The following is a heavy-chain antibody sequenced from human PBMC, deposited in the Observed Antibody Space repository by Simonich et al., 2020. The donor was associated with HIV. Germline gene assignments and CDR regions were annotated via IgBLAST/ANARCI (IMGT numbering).Heavy chain of an antibody. CDR3: ARLYDS. V-gene: IGHV4-4*02. J-gene: IGHJ4*02. CDR1: GGSISSSNW. CDR2: INHRGST. Sequence: QVQLQESGPGLVKPSGTLSLTCAVSGGSISSSNWWSWVRQPPGKGLEWIGEINHRGSTNYNPSLKSRLTISVDTSKNQFSLKLNSVTAADTAVYYCARLYDSWVQGTLVTVSS.